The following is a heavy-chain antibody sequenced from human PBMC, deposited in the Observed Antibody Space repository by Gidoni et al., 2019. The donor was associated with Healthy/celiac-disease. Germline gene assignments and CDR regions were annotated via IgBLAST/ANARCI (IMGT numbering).Heavy chain of an antibody. J-gene: IGHJ4*02. CDR2: ISGSGGST. D-gene: IGHD3-22*01. CDR3: AKGGAAPYYYDSSGDGGVDY. V-gene: IGHV3-23*01. CDR1: GFTFSSYA. Sequence: EVQLLESGGGLVQPGGSLRLSCAASGFTFSSYAMSWVRQAPGKGLEWVSAISGSGGSTYYADSVKGRFTISRDNSKNTLYLQMNGLRAEDTAVYYCAKGGAAPYYYDSSGDGGVDYWGQGTLVTVSS.